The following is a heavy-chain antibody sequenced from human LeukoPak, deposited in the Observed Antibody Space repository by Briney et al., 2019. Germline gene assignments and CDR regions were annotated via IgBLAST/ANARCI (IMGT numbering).Heavy chain of an antibody. CDR3: ARDLAYYYDSSGYGMDV. Sequence: SETLSLTCTVSGGSISSSSYYWGWIRQPPGKGLEWIGRIYTSGSTNYNPSLKSRVTMSVDTSKNQFSLKLSSVTAADTAVYYCARDLAYYYDSSGYGMDVWGQGTTVTVSS. CDR2: IYTSGST. V-gene: IGHV4-39*07. CDR1: GGSISSSSYY. J-gene: IGHJ6*02. D-gene: IGHD3-22*01.